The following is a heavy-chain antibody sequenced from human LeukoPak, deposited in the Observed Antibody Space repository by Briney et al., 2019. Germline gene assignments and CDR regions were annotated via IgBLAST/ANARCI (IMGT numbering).Heavy chain of an antibody. J-gene: IGHJ6*03. V-gene: IGHV1-69*13. CDR2: IIPIFGTA. CDR3: ASPDCSSTSCYVEEPYYYMDV. CDR1: GGTFSSYA. D-gene: IGHD2-2*01. Sequence: ASVKVSCKASGGTFSSYAISWVRQAPGQGLEWMGGIIPIFGTANYAQKFQGRVTITADESTSTAYMELSSLRSEDTAVYYCASPDCSSTSCYVEEPYYYMDVWGKGTTVTISS.